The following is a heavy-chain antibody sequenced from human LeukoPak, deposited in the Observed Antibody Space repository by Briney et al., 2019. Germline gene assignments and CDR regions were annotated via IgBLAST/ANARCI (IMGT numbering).Heavy chain of an antibody. Sequence: ASLKVSRTPSGYTFTTSGISWVRQAPGHGLEWMGWISAYNGNTNYAQKLQGRVTMTTDTSTSTAYMELRSLRSDETAVYYCARGGIVLEGWFDPWGQGTLVTVSS. V-gene: IGHV1-18*01. J-gene: IGHJ5*02. CDR3: ARGGIVLEGWFDP. D-gene: IGHD2-8*01. CDR2: ISAYNGNT. CDR1: GYTFTTSG.